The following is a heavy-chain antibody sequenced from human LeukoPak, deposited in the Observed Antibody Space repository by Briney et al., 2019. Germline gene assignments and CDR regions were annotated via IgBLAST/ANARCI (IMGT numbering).Heavy chain of an antibody. CDR2: IYQSRTT. CDR3: ARCRRGYRTEFDS. Sequence: YGGWIRQTPGKGLEWIGSIYQSRTTYYNPSLKSRVTISIDTSKNQFSLRLTSVTDADTAVYYCARCRRGYRTEFDSWGQGTLVTVSS. J-gene: IGHJ4*02. V-gene: IGHV4-38-2*01. CDR1: Y. D-gene: IGHD3-22*01.